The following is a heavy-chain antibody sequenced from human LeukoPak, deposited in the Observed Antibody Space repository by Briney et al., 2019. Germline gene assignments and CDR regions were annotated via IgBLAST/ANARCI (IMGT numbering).Heavy chain of an antibody. CDR2: ITGTAGST. D-gene: IGHD3-22*01. J-gene: IGHJ4*02. CDR1: GFTFSSYA. CDR3: AKGRDYYDNYGTFDY. V-gene: IGHV3-23*01. Sequence: GGSLRLSCAASGFTFSSYAMSWVRQAPGKGLEWVSSITGTAGSTFYADSVKGRLTISRDNSKNALYLQMNSLRAEDTALYYCAKGRDYYDNYGTFDYWGQGALVTVSS.